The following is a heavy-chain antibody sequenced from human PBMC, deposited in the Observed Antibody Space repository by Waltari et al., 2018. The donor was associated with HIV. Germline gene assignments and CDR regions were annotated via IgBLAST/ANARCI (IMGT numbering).Heavy chain of an antibody. CDR1: GFTFSSYW. CDR2: INSDGSST. CDR3: ARVGGSGYIGEPYDFDY. V-gene: IGHV3-74*01. Sequence: EVQLVESGGGLVQPGGSLSLSCAASGFTFSSYWMHWVRQAPGKGLVWVSRINSDGSSTSYADSVKGRFTISRDNAKNTLYLQMNSLRAEDTAVYYCARVGGSGYIGEPYDFDYWGQGTLVTVSS. J-gene: IGHJ4*02. D-gene: IGHD3-22*01.